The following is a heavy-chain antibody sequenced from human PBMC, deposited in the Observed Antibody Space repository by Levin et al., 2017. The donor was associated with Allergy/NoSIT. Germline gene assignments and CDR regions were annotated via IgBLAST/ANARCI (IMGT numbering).Heavy chain of an antibody. CDR1: GFTFSSYA. D-gene: IGHD2-2*01. CDR3: AKSGCSSTTCSFDY. CDR2: ISASGGST. Sequence: GGSLRLSCAASGFTFSSYAMSWVRQAPGKGLEWVSAISASGGSTYYADPVKGRFTISRDNSKNTLYLQMNSLRAEDTAVYYCAKSGCSSTTCSFDYWGQGTLVTVSS. J-gene: IGHJ4*02. V-gene: IGHV3-23*01.